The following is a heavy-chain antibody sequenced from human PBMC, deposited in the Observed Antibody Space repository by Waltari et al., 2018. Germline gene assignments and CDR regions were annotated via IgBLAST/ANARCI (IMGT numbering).Heavy chain of an antibody. D-gene: IGHD6-13*01. CDR3: ARDKSDSSSWYPNYYYYGMDV. CDR1: GGSISSSSYY. CDR2: IYYSGTT. J-gene: IGHJ6*02. Sequence: QLQLQESGPGLVKPSETLSLTCTVSGGSISSSSYYWGWIRQPPGKGLEWIGSIYYSGTTYYNPSLKSRGTISVDTSKNQFSLKLSSVTAADTAVYYCARDKSDSSSWYPNYYYYGMDVWGQGTTVTVSS. V-gene: IGHV4-39*07.